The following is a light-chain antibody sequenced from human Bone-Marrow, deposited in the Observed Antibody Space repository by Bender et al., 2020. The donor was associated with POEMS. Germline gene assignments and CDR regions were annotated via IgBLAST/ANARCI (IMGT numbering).Light chain of an antibody. V-gene: IGLV1-44*01. J-gene: IGLJ2*01. CDR3: QAWDNRNVI. Sequence: QSVLTQPPSASGTPGQRVTISCSGSSSNIGTNPVNWYQQLPGTAPKLLIYINNQRPSGIPERFSGSNSGNTATLTISGTQALDEADYYCQAWDNRNVIFGGGTKVTVL. CDR2: INN. CDR1: SSNIGTNP.